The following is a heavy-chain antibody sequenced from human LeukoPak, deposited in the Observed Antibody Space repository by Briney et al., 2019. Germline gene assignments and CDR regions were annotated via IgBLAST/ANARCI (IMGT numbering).Heavy chain of an antibody. D-gene: IGHD3-3*01. Sequence: ASVKVSCKASGYTFTSYGISWVRQAPGQGLEWMGWISAYNGNTNYAQKLQGRVTMTTDTSTSTAYMELRSLRSGDTAVYYCARVRFLEWLADYWGQGTLVTVSS. V-gene: IGHV1-18*01. CDR3: ARVRFLEWLADY. J-gene: IGHJ4*02. CDR1: GYTFTSYG. CDR2: ISAYNGNT.